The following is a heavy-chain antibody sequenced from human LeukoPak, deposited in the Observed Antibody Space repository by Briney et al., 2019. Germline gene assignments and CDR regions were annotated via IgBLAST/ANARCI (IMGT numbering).Heavy chain of an antibody. J-gene: IGHJ4*02. Sequence: GSLSLTCAASGFTFSSYAMSWVRQAPGKGLEWVSAISGSGGSTYYADSVKGRFTISRVNSKNTLYLQMNSLRAEDTAVYYCAKGRTIVRAAPRDYWGQGTLVTVSA. CDR2: ISGSGGST. CDR1: GFTFSSYA. V-gene: IGHV3-23*01. CDR3: AKGRTIVRAAPRDY. D-gene: IGHD2-2*01.